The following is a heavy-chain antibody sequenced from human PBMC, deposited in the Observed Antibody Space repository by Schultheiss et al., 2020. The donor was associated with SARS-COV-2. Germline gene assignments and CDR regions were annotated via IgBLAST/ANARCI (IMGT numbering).Heavy chain of an antibody. CDR3: ARGSSSNGD. D-gene: IGHD6-13*01. CDR2: IYYSGST. J-gene: IGHJ4*02. CDR1: GGSISSYY. V-gene: IGHV4-59*01. Sequence: SQTLSLTCPVSGGSISSYYWSWIRQPPGKGLEWIGYIYYSGSTNYNPSLKSRVTISVDTSKNQFSLKLSSVTAADTAVYYCARGSSSNGDWGQGTLVTVSS.